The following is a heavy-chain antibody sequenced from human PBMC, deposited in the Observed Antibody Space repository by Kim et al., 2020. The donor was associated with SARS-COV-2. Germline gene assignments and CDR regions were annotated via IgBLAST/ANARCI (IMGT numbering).Heavy chain of an antibody. V-gene: IGHV4-34*01. CDR1: GGSFSGYY. CDR2: INHSGST. Sequence: SETLSLTCAVYGGSFSGYYWSWIRQPPGKGLEWIGEINHSGSTNYNPSLKSRVTISVDTSKNQFSLKLSSVTAADTAVYYCASVGGSGRYPTHSGHGTL. CDR3: ASVGGSGRYPTH. D-gene: IGHD3-10*01. J-gene: IGHJ1*01.